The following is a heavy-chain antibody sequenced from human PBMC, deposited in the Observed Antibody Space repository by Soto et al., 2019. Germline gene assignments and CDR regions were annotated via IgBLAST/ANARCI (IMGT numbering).Heavy chain of an antibody. CDR2: ISGYNGNT. CDR3: ARAPRFVTAATGIRDFDC. J-gene: IGHJ4*02. V-gene: IGHV1-18*01. CDR1: GYSFSSYG. D-gene: IGHD6-13*01. Sequence: ASVKVSCKASGYSFSSYGISWVRQAPGQGLEWMGWISGYNGNTNYAQKFQGRVTMTTDTSTSTAFMELRSLRSDDTAVFYCARAPRFVTAATGIRDFDCWGQGTLVTVSS.